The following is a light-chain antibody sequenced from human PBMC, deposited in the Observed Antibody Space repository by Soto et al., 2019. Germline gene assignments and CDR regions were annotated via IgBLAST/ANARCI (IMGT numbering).Light chain of an antibody. V-gene: IGKV3-20*01. CDR2: RAS. Sequence: IVLTQSPGTLSLSPGESATLSCSASQSFDSYLAWYQQKPGQAPRLLMYRASTRAIGIPDRFTGSGSGTEFTLTISRLEPEDFAVYYCHQYGSSPRTFGQGTKVEIK. CDR3: HQYGSSPRT. CDR1: QSFDSY. J-gene: IGKJ1*01.